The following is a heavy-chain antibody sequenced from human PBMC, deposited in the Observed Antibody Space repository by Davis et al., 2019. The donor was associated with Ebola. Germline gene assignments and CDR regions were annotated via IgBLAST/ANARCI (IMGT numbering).Heavy chain of an antibody. CDR1: GYSFSSYW. Sequence: GESLKISCKGSGYSFSSYWIAWARQMPGKGLEWMGIIFPSDSDTRYSPSFQGQVTISADKSIYTAYLQWSSLKASDTAMYYCARRQGFFDSSSSTWDYWGQGTLVTVSS. CDR2: IFPSDSDT. CDR3: ARRQGFFDSSSSTWDY. D-gene: IGHD6-6*01. V-gene: IGHV5-51*01. J-gene: IGHJ4*02.